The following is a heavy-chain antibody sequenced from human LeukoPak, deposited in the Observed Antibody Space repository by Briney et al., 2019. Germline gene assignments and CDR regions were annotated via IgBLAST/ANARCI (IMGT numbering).Heavy chain of an antibody. J-gene: IGHJ5*02. CDR3: AKGVTIFVFDP. V-gene: IGHV3-23*01. CDR1: GFTVSSNY. CDR2: ISGSGGST. Sequence: GGSLRLSCAASGFTVSSNYMSWVRQAPGKGLEWVSAISGSGGSTYYADSVKGRFTISRDNSKNTLYLQMNSLRAEDTAVYYCAKGVTIFVFDPWGQGTLVTVSS. D-gene: IGHD3-3*01.